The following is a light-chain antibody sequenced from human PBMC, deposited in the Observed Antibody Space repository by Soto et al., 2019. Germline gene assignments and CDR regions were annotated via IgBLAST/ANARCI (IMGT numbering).Light chain of an antibody. J-gene: IGKJ5*01. CDR2: CAS. CDR1: QSVVDSSNNKNY. V-gene: IGKV4-1*01. CDR3: QQYYITPQLT. Sequence: DLVMTQSPDSLAVSLGERATINCKSSQSVVDSSNNKNYLGWYQQKPGQPPKLLISCASIRESGVPDRFSGSGSGTDFTLTIRNLQAEDVSVYYGQQYYITPQLTLGQGTRLAIK.